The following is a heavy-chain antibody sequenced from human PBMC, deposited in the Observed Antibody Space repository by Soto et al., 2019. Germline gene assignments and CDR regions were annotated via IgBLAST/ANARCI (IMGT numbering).Heavy chain of an antibody. V-gene: IGHV3-11*04. J-gene: IGHJ4*02. Sequence: PGGSLRLSCAASGFTFSDFSMSWIRQAPGKGLEWVSYISNSGSTIYHADSVKGRFTISRDKAKNSLYLEMNSLRAEDTAVYYCARESEDLTSNFDYWGQGTLVTVSS. CDR1: GFTFSDFS. CDR2: ISNSGSTI. CDR3: ARESEDLTSNFDY.